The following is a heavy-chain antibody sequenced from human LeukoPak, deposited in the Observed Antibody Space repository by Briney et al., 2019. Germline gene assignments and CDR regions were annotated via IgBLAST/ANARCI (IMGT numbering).Heavy chain of an antibody. V-gene: IGHV3-53*01. CDR2: IYSGGST. CDR3: ARDITVAGTDFDY. CDR1: RFTVSSNY. J-gene: IGHJ4*02. D-gene: IGHD6-19*01. Sequence: GGSLRLSCAASRFTVSSNYMSWVRQAPGKGLEWVSVIYSGGSTYYADSVKGRFTISRDNSKNTLYLQMNSLRAEDTAVYYCARDITVAGTDFDYWGQGTLVTVSS.